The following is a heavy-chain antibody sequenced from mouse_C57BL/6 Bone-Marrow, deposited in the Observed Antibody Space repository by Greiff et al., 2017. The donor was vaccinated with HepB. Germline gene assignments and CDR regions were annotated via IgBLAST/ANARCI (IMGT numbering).Heavy chain of an antibody. CDR3: ARGITTVPDY. CDR1: GYTFTDYY. D-gene: IGHD1-1*01. J-gene: IGHJ2*01. CDR2: INPNNGGT. V-gene: IGHV1-26*01. Sequence: EVQLQQSGPELVKPGASVKISCKASGYTFTDYYMNWVKQSHGKSLEWIGDINPNNGGTSYNQKFKGKATLTVDKSSSTAYMELRSLTSEDSAVYYCARGITTVPDYWGQGTTLTVSS.